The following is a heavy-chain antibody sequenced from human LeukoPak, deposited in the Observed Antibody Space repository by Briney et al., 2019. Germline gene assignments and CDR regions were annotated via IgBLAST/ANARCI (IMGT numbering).Heavy chain of an antibody. CDR3: AKANYDSSFSGWHFDL. CDR2: ISWNSGSI. Sequence: GGSLRLSCAASGFTFDDYAMHWVRQAPGKGLEWVSGISWNSGSIGYADSVKGRFTISRDNAKNSLYLQMNSLRAEDTALYYCAKANYDSSFSGWHFDLWGRGTLVTVSS. V-gene: IGHV3-9*01. J-gene: IGHJ2*01. CDR1: GFTFDDYA. D-gene: IGHD3-22*01.